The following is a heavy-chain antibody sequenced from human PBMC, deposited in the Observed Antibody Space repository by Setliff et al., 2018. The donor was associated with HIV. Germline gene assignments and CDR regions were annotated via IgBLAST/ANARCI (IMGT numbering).Heavy chain of an antibody. V-gene: IGHV4-61*09. CDR3: ARCGIAARNYFDY. D-gene: IGHD6-13*01. Sequence: SETLSLTCSVSGGSISSGTYYWSWIRQPAGKGLEWIGHIFSTGSTNYNPSLKSRVIMSADTSKNQFYLKLSSVTAADAGVYFCARCGIAARNYFDYWGQGTPVTVSS. J-gene: IGHJ4*02. CDR1: GGSISSGTYY. CDR2: IFSTGST.